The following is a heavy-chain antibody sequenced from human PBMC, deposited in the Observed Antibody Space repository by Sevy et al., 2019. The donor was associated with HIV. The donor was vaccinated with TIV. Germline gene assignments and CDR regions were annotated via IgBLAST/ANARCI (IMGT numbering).Heavy chain of an antibody. D-gene: IGHD6-19*01. J-gene: IGHJ4*02. Sequence: GGSLRLSCAASGFTFRSYTMNWLRQAPGKGLEWVACISMSGNHIYYADSVKGRFTISRDNAKNSVFLQLNSLRVDDTAVYHCARAPMGTVRGYSFGSDFDSWGRGTQVTVSS. CDR1: GFTFRSYT. CDR3: ARAPMGTVRGYSFGSDFDS. CDR2: ISMSGNHI. V-gene: IGHV3-21*01.